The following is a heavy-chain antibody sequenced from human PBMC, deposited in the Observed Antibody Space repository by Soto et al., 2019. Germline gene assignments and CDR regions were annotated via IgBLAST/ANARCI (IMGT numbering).Heavy chain of an antibody. Sequence: EVQLVESGGGLVQPGGSLRLSCAASGFTFSSYWMSWVRQAPGKGLEWVANIKQDGSEKYYVDSVKGRFTISRDNAKNSLYLQMNSLRAEDTAVYYCVGSSWPEDYYFDYWGQGTLVTVSS. CDR1: GFTFSSYW. CDR2: IKQDGSEK. CDR3: VGSSWPEDYYFDY. V-gene: IGHV3-7*01. D-gene: IGHD6-13*01. J-gene: IGHJ4*02.